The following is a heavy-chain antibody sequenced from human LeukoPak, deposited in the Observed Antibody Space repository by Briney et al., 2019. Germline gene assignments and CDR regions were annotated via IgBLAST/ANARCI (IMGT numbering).Heavy chain of an antibody. Sequence: GASVKISCKASGYTFTSYDINWVRQATGQGLEWMGWMNPNSGNTGSAQKFQGSVTMTRNTSTATAYMELSSLKSEDTAVYYCARVNTYYYGSGVSRAFHMWGQGTKVTVSS. CDR2: MNPNSGNT. D-gene: IGHD3-10*01. J-gene: IGHJ3*02. V-gene: IGHV1-8*01. CDR3: ARVNTYYYGSGVSRAFHM. CDR1: GYTFTSYD.